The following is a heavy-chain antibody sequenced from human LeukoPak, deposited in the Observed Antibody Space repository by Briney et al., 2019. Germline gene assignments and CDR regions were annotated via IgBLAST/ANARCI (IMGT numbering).Heavy chain of an antibody. CDR2: INHSGST. Sequence: SETLSLTCGVYAGSFSGYYWSWIRQSPGKGLEWIGEINHSGSTNYNPSFKSRVIISVDTSKNRFSLRLSSVTAEDTAVYYCARVLGMENSSGWPYYFDYWGQGTLVTVSS. CDR1: AGSFSGYY. D-gene: IGHD6-19*01. CDR3: ARVLGMENSSGWPYYFDY. V-gene: IGHV4-34*01. J-gene: IGHJ4*02.